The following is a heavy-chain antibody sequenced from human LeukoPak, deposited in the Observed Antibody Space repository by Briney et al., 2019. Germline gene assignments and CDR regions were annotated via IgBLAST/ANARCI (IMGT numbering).Heavy chain of an antibody. D-gene: IGHD3-3*01. J-gene: IGHJ4*02. V-gene: IGHV3-30-3*01. CDR1: GFTFSSYA. Sequence: GGSLRLSCAASGFTFSSYAMHWVRQAPGKGLEWVAVISYDGSSKYYADSVKGRFTISRDNSKNTLYLQMNSLRAEDTAVYYCARDRYSTIFGGWGQGTLVTVSS. CDR3: ARDRYSTIFGG. CDR2: ISYDGSSK.